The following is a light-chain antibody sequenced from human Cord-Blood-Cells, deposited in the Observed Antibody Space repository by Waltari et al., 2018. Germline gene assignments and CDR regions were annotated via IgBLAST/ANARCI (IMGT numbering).Light chain of an antibody. CDR1: SGHSSYA. V-gene: IGLV4-69*01. CDR3: QTWGTGIQV. J-gene: IGLJ2*01. CDR2: LNSDGSH. Sequence: QLVLTQSPSASASLGASVKLTCTLSSGHSSYAIAWHQQQPEKGPRYLMKLNSDGSHSKGDGIPVRFSGCSSGAERYLTSSSLQSEDEADYYCQTWGTGIQVFGGGTKLTVL.